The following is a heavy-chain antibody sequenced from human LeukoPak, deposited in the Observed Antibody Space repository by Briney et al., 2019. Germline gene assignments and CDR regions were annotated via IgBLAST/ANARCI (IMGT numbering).Heavy chain of an antibody. CDR3: AKNDRYSGSYGDYYYMDV. CDR1: GFTLSSYG. J-gene: IGHJ6*03. V-gene: IGHV3-30*02. Sequence: GGSLRLSCAASGFTLSSYGMHWVRQAPGKGLEWVAFIRYDGSNKYYADSVKGRFTISRDNSKNTLYLQMNSLRAEDTAVYYCAKNDRYSGSYGDYYYMDVWGKGTTVTVSS. CDR2: IRYDGSNK. D-gene: IGHD1-26*01.